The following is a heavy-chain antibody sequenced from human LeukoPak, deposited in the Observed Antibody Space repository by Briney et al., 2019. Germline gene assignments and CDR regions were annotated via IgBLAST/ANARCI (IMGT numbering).Heavy chain of an antibody. CDR1: GFTFSSYG. CDR3: ARDSCSGGSCYGAFDI. V-gene: IGHV3-33*01. D-gene: IGHD2-15*01. J-gene: IGHJ3*02. CDR2: IWYDGSNK. Sequence: GRSLRLSCAASGFTFSSYGMHWVRQAPGKGLEWVAVIWYDGSNKYYADSVKGRFTISRDNSKNTLYLQMNSRRAEDTAVYYCARDSCSGGSCYGAFDIWGQGTMVTVSS.